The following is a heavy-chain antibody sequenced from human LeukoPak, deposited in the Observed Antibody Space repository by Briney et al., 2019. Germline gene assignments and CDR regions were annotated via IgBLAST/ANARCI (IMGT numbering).Heavy chain of an antibody. CDR1: GYTFTSYG. D-gene: IGHD5-18*01. Sequence: ASVKVSCKASGYTFTSYGISWVRQAPGQGLEWMGWISAYNGNTNYAQKLQGRVTMTSDTSISTAYMELSRLRSDDTAVYYCARARGYIYGYDYWGQGTLVTVSS. CDR3: ARARGYIYGYDY. J-gene: IGHJ4*02. CDR2: ISAYNGNT. V-gene: IGHV1-18*01.